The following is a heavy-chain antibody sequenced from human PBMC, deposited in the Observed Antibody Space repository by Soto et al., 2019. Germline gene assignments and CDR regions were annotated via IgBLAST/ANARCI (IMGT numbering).Heavy chain of an antibody. D-gene: IGHD6-13*01. CDR1: GFTFSSYE. V-gene: IGHV3-48*03. J-gene: IGHJ6*02. CDR3: AIDFRGSSWYSYYYGMDV. Sequence: PGGSLRLACAASGFTFSSYEMNWFRQAPGKGLEWVSYISSSGSTIYYADSVKGRFTISRDNAKNSLYLQMNSLRAEDTAVYYCAIDFRGSSWYSYYYGMDVWGQGTTVTVSS. CDR2: ISSSGSTI.